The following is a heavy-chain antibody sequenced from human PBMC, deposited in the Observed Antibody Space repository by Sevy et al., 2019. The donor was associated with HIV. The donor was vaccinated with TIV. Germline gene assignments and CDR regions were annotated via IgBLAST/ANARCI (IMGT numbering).Heavy chain of an antibody. CDR3: AREIVGATGDAFDI. CDR1: GYTFTGYY. V-gene: IGHV1-2*02. Sequence: ASVKVSCKASGYTFTGYYMHWVRQAPGQGLEWMGWINPNSGGTNYAQKFQGRFTMTRDTSISTAYMELSRLRADDTAVYYCAREIVGATGDAFDIWGQGTMVTVSS. D-gene: IGHD1-26*01. CDR2: INPNSGGT. J-gene: IGHJ3*02.